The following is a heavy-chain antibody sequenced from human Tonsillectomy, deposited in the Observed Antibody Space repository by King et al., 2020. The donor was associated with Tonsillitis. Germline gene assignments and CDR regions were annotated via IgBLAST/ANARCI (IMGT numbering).Heavy chain of an antibody. D-gene: IGHD2-2*01. CDR2: IYHSGET. CDR1: GGSISTSNW. V-gene: IGHV4-4*02. Sequence: VQLQESGPGLVKPSGTLSLTCAVSGGSISTSNWWGWVRPPPGKGLEWIGEIYHSGETNYNPPLESRVTISINKSKKQFTLTLSSVTAADTAVYLCARVSYAGSDFDYWGQGTLATVSS. J-gene: IGHJ4*02. CDR3: ARVSYAGSDFDY.